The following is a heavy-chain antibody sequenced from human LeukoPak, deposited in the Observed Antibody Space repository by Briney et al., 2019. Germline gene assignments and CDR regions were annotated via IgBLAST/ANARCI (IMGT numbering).Heavy chain of an antibody. CDR2: ISWNSGRI. V-gene: IGHV3-9*01. D-gene: IGHD3-22*01. CDR1: GFILDDYA. Sequence: GGSLRLSGVASGFILDDYAMQWVRKAPGKGLEWVSGISWNSGRIGYADSVKGRFTISRDNAKNSLYLQMNSLRTEDTALYYCATTPDYYDSSGYFAWGQGTLVTVSS. J-gene: IGHJ5*02. CDR3: ATTPDYYDSSGYFA.